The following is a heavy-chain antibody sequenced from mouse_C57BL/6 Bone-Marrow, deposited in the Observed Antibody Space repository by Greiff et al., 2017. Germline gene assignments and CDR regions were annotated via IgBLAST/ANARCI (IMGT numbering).Heavy chain of an antibody. J-gene: IGHJ2*01. CDR3: ARSNCYVDFDY. Sequence: QVQLQQSGAELVRPGTSVTMSCKASGYTFTNYWIGWAKQRPGHGLEWIGDIYPGGGYTNYNEKFKGKATLTADKSSSTAYMQFSSRTSEDSAIYYCARSNCYVDFDYWGQGTTRTGSS. D-gene: IGHD2-12*01. CDR2: IYPGGGYT. CDR1: GYTFTNYW. V-gene: IGHV1-63*01.